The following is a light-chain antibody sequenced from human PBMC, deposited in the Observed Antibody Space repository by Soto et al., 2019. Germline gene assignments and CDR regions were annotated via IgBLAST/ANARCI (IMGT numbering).Light chain of an antibody. CDR1: QSVSNY. CDR3: QQYGSSPRT. Sequence: EIVLIHSPATLSLSPCEWATLSSRASQSVSNYLAWYQQKPGQAPRLLIYGASKRATGIPDRFSGSGSGTDFTLTISRLEPEDFAVYCCQQYGSSPRTFGQGTKVDIK. CDR2: GAS. V-gene: IGKV3-20*01. J-gene: IGKJ1*01.